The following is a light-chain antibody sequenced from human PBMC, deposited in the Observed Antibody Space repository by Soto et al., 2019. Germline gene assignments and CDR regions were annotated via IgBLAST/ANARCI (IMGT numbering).Light chain of an antibody. CDR2: YDD. V-gene: IGLV1-36*01. J-gene: IGLJ3*02. CDR1: RSNVGNNA. CDR3: AVWDDSLNGVV. Sequence: QSVLTQPPSVSEAPRQRVTISCSGSRSNVGNNAVNWYQQLPGKAPKLLIYYDDLLPSGVSDRFSGSKSGTSASLAISGLQSEDEADYYSAVWDDSLNGVVFGGGTKLTVL.